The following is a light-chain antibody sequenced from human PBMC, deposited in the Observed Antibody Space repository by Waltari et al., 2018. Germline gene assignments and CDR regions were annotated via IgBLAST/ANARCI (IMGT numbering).Light chain of an antibody. J-gene: IGKJ4*01. CDR3: QQYNQWPLT. CDR2: GAS. Sequence: EIVMTQSPATLSASRGGSATLSCRASLSIDDSLAWYQQKPGQPPRLLIHGASTRDTGIPVRFSGSGSGTAFTLTITGLQSEDFAVYFCQQYNQWPLTFGRGTKVEIK. V-gene: IGKV3-15*01. CDR1: LSIDDS.